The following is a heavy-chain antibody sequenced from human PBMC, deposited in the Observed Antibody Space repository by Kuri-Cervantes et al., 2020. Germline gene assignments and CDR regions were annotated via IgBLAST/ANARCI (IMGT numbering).Heavy chain of an antibody. D-gene: IGHD6-19*01. J-gene: IGHJ6*02. CDR1: GFTFSSYS. CDR2: VSSSSSTI. Sequence: LSLTCAASGFTFSSYSMNWVRQAPGKGLEWVSYVSSSSSTIYYADSVKGRFTISRDNAKNSLYLQMNSLRDEDTAVYYCARVGVYSSGWGGNYYYGMDVWGQGTTVTVSS. V-gene: IGHV3-48*02. CDR3: ARVGVYSSGWGGNYYYGMDV.